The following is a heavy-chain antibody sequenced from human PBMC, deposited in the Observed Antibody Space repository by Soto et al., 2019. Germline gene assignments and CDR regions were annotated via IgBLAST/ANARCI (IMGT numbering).Heavy chain of an antibody. D-gene: IGHD6-13*01. Sequence: SETLSLTCAVFGGSISGTTYSWSWIRQPPGKGLEWIGYIYGSGNTYYNPSLKSQFSISVDRSKNQFSLKLSSVTAADTAVYYCARGQGAAAGHSNFDYWGQGALVTVSS. CDR1: GGSISGTTYS. V-gene: IGHV4-30-2*01. CDR2: IYGSGNT. CDR3: ARGQGAAAGHSNFDY. J-gene: IGHJ4*02.